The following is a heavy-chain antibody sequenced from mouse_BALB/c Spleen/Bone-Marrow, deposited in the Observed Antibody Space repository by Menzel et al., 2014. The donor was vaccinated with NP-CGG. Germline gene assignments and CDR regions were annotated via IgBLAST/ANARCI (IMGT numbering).Heavy chain of an antibody. D-gene: IGHD2-1*01. CDR3: VYGNYSYYYAMDF. CDR1: GFTFSSYA. V-gene: IGHV5-6-5*01. Sequence: EVNVVESGGGLVKPGGSLKLSCAASGFTFSSYAMSWVRQTPEKRLEWVASISSGGSTFYPDSVKGRFTISRENARNILYLQMSSLRSEDTAMYYCVYGNYSYYYAMDFWGQGTSVTVSS. CDR2: ISSGGST. J-gene: IGHJ4*01.